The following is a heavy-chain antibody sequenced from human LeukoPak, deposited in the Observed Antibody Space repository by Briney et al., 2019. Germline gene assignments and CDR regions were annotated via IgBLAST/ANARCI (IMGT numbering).Heavy chain of an antibody. V-gene: IGHV1-69*06. CDR2: IIPIFGTA. CDR3: ARAEWVAAAGTGWFDP. J-gene: IGHJ5*02. CDR1: GGTFSSYA. Sequence: SVKVSCKASGGTFSSYAISWVRQAPGQGLEWMGGIIPIFGTANYAQKFQGRVTITADKSTSTAYMELSSLRSEDTAVYYCARAEWVAAAGTGWFDPWGQGTLVTVSS. D-gene: IGHD6-13*01.